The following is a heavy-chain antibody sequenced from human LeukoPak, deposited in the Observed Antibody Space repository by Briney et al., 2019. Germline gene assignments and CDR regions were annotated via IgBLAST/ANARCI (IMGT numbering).Heavy chain of an antibody. CDR2: IYYSGST. J-gene: IGHJ6*02. Sequence: SETLSLTCTVSGGSISSCYWSWIRQPPGKGLEWIGYIYYSGSTNYNPSLKSRVTISVDTSKNQFSLKLSSVTAADTAVYYCARGGYCSRTSCYPYYYYGMDVWGQGTTVTVSS. D-gene: IGHD2-2*01. CDR3: ARGGYCSRTSCYPYYYYGMDV. V-gene: IGHV4-59*01. CDR1: GGSISSCY.